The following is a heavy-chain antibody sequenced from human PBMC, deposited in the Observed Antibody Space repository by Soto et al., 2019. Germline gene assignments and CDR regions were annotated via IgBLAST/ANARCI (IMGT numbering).Heavy chain of an antibody. D-gene: IGHD6-13*01. Sequence: QVQLVQSGAEVKKPGASVKVSCKASGFTFSAYYIYWVRQAPGQGLEWIGWINPNSGGTNNAQKFQGRVTMTRDTTTSTAYIELSALISDDTAVYYCARSLLDEYSSSWRSAYYRMDVWGQGTTVTVSS. CDR1: GFTFSAYY. V-gene: IGHV1-2*02. CDR3: ARSLLDEYSSSWRSAYYRMDV. CDR2: INPNSGGT. J-gene: IGHJ6*02.